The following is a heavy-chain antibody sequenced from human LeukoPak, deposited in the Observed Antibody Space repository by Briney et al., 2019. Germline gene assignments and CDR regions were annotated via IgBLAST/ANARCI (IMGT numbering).Heavy chain of an antibody. V-gene: IGHV3-23*01. J-gene: IGHJ4*02. CDR1: GFIFRNYA. CDR2: ITGSGDTT. Sequence: PGASLRLSCAASGFIFRNYAMSWVRQAPGKGLKWVSAITGSGDTTYYADSVKGRFTISRDNSKSTLYVEMNTLRAEDTAVYYCAKWGDYDILTGYYVSDFWGQGTLVTVSS. D-gene: IGHD3-9*01. CDR3: AKWGDYDILTGYYVSDF.